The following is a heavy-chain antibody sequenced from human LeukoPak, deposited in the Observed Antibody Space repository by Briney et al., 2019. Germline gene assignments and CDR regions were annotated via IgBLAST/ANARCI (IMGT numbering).Heavy chain of an antibody. D-gene: IGHD3-10*01. Sequence: ASVKVSCEASGYTFTSYGFSWVRQAPGQGPEWMGWISAYDGNTKSAQKFQGRVTMTTDTSTSTAYMELRGLRPDDTAVYYCVRDAYGSGKGYFDYWGQGTLVTVSS. CDR1: GYTFTSYG. CDR3: VRDAYGSGKGYFDY. J-gene: IGHJ4*02. V-gene: IGHV1-18*01. CDR2: ISAYDGNT.